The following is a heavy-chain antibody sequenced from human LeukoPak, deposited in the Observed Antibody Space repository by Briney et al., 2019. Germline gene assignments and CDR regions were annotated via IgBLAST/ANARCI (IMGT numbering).Heavy chain of an antibody. CDR1: GFTFSSYA. CDR3: ARDPHDTAMDTGVYFDY. CDR2: ISYDGSNK. J-gene: IGHJ4*02. Sequence: GGSLRLSCAASGFTFSSYAMHWVRQAPGKGLEWVAVISYDGSNKYYADSVKGRFTISRDNSKNTLYLQMNSLRAEDTAVYYCARDPHDTAMDTGVYFDYWGQGTLVTVSS. D-gene: IGHD5-18*01. V-gene: IGHV3-30-3*01.